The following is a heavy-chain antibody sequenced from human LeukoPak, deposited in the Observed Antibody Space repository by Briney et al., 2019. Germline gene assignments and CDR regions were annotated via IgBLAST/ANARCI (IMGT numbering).Heavy chain of an antibody. CDR2: ISSSSSYI. V-gene: IGHV3-21*01. J-gene: IGHJ3*02. CDR3: ARDFPSGSPAGDAFDI. CDR1: GFTFSSYS. D-gene: IGHD1-26*01. Sequence: GGSLRLSCAASGFTFSSYSMNWVRQAPGKGLEWVSSISSSSSYIYYADSVKGRFTISRDNAKNSLYLQMNSLRAEDTAVYYCARDFPSGSPAGDAFDIWGQGTMVTVSS.